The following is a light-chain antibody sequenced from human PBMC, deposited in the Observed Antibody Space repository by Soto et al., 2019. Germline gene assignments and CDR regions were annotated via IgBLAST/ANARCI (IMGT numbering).Light chain of an antibody. CDR1: QRVSGK. J-gene: IGKJ1*01. CDR3: QQFNSWPRT. CDR2: GAS. Sequence: IVMTQSPATVSGSPGERVTLSCRASQRVSGKVAWYHQKPGQPPRLLVYGASTTATDIPARFFGSGSETDFTLTITRLQSEDFGIYYCQQFNSWPRTFGQGTKVEIK. V-gene: IGKV3-15*01.